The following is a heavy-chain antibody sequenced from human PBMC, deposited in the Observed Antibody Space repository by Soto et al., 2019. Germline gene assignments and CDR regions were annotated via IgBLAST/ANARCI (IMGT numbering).Heavy chain of an antibody. Sequence: PGGSLRLSCAASGFTFSSYAMSWVRQAPGKGLEWVSGISDSAGSTYYADSVKGRSTISRDNSKSTLYLQMDSLGAQDTAVYYCARCVVATGIFNYWGQGALVTVSS. CDR1: GFTFSSYA. CDR2: ISDSAGST. CDR3: ARCVVATGIFNY. D-gene: IGHD2-21*02. V-gene: IGHV3-23*01. J-gene: IGHJ4*02.